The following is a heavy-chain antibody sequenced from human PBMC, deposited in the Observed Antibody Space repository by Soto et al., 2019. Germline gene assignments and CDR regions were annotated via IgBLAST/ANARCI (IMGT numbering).Heavy chain of an antibody. Sequence: QVQLQESGPGLVKPSQTLSLTCTVSGGSISSGGYYWSWIRQHPGKGLEWIGYIYYSGSTYYNPSLTSRVTISVDTSKNQFSLKLSSVTAADTAVYYCARDLYYGSGSYYNGEQHWRWFDPWGQGTLVTVSS. J-gene: IGHJ5*02. CDR3: ARDLYYGSGSYYNGEQHWRWFDP. CDR2: IYYSGST. D-gene: IGHD3-10*01. CDR1: GGSISSGGYY. V-gene: IGHV4-31*03.